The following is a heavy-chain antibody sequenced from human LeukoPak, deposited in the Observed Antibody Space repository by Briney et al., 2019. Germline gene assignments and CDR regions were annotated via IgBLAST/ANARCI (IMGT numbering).Heavy chain of an antibody. CDR2: INHSGST. J-gene: IGHJ4*02. CDR1: GGSFSGYY. Sequence: SETLSLTCAVYGGSFSGYYWSWIRQPPGKGLEWIGEINHSGSTNYNPSLKSRVTISVDTSKNQFSLKLSSVTAADTAVYYCATQGGSGYGAELGVAATVDYWGQGTLVTVSS. D-gene: IGHD2-15*01. CDR3: ATQGGSGYGAELGVAATVDY. V-gene: IGHV4-34*01.